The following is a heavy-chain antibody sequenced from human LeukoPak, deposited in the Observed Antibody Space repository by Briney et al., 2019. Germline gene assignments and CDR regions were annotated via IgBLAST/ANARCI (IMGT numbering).Heavy chain of an antibody. Sequence: GGSLRLSCTASGLTFSSYAMSWVRQAPGKGLEWVSAISGSGGSTYYADSVKGRFTISRDNSKNTLYLQMNGLRAEDTAVYYCATNYSYGTGFDNWGQGTLVTVSS. CDR2: ISGSGGST. D-gene: IGHD5-18*01. V-gene: IGHV3-23*01. CDR1: GLTFSSYA. J-gene: IGHJ4*02. CDR3: ATNYSYGTGFDN.